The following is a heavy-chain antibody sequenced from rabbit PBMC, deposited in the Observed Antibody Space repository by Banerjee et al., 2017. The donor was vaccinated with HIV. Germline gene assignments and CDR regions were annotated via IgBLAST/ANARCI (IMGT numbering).Heavy chain of an antibody. CDR1: GFSFSSSYC. V-gene: IGHV1S45*01. CDR2: IYAGSSGST. J-gene: IGHJ4*01. D-gene: IGHD4-2*01. Sequence: QEQLEESGGDLVKPEGSLTLTCTASGFSFSSSYCMCWVRQAPGKGLEWIACIYAGSSGSTYYASWAKGRFTISETSSTTVTLQITSLTAADTATYFCARGSGTYWMWDGLWGPGTLVTVS. CDR3: ARGSGTYWMWDGL.